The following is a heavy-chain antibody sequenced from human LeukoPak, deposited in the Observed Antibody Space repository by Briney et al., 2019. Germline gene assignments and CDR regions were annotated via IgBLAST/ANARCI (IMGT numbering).Heavy chain of an antibody. V-gene: IGHV3-30*18. CDR2: ISYDGSNK. D-gene: IGHD3-22*01. Sequence: PGGSLRLSCAASGFTFSSYGMHWVRQAPGKGLEWVAVISYDGSNKYYADSVKGRLTISRDNSKNTLYLQMNSLRAEDTAVYYCAKSFGKYDSSGYSFDYWGQGTLVTVSS. CDR3: AKSFGKYDSSGYSFDY. J-gene: IGHJ4*02. CDR1: GFTFSSYG.